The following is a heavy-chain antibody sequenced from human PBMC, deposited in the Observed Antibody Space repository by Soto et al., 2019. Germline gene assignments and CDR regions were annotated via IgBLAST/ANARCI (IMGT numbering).Heavy chain of an antibody. CDR2: IYYSGST. Sequence: QVQLQESRPGLVKPSQTLSLTCTVSGGSISSGDYYWSCIRQPPGKGLEWIGYIYYSGSTYYNPSLKSRVTISVDTSKNQFSRKLSSVTAADTAVYYCARERRSGSYWMEDYWGQGTLVTVSS. D-gene: IGHD1-26*01. CDR1: GGSISSGDYY. J-gene: IGHJ4*02. V-gene: IGHV4-30-4*01. CDR3: ARERRSGSYWMEDY.